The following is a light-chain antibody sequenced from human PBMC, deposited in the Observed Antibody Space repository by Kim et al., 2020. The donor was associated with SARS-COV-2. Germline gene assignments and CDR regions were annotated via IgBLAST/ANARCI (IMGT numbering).Light chain of an antibody. CDR1: KLGDKY. CDR2: QDN. CDR3: QAWDSGTEDVV. Sequence: PGQTASITCSGEKLGDKYACWYQQTPGQSPVLIIYQDNKRPSGIPERFSGSNSGNTATLTISGTQAMDEADYYCQAWDSGTEDVVFGGGTKLTVL. J-gene: IGLJ2*01. V-gene: IGLV3-1*01.